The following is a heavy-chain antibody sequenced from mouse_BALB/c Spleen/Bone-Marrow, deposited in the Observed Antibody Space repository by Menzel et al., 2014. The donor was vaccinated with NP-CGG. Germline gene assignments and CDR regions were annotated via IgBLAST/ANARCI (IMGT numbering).Heavy chain of an antibody. CDR1: GFTFSDYY. Sequence: EVQLQESGGGLVQPGVSLKLSCATSGFTFSDYYMYWVRQTPEKRLEWVAYISNGGGSTYYPDTVKGRFTISRDNAKNTLYLQMSRLKSEDTAMYYCARGGIYYGMDYWGQGTSVTVSS. CDR2: ISNGGGST. CDR3: ARGGIYYGMDY. J-gene: IGHJ4*01. V-gene: IGHV5-12*02.